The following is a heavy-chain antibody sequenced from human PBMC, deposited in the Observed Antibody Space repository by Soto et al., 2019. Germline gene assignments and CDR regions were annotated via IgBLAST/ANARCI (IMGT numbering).Heavy chain of an antibody. CDR3: ARYDSSGWYGAFDI. CDR1: GGTFSSYA. Sequence: SVKVSCKASGGTFSSYAISWVRQAPGQGLEWMGGIIPIFGTANYAQKFQGRVTITADESTSTAYMELSSLRSEDTAVYYCARYDSSGWYGAFDIWGQGTMVTVSS. V-gene: IGHV1-69*13. D-gene: IGHD6-19*01. J-gene: IGHJ3*02. CDR2: IIPIFGTA.